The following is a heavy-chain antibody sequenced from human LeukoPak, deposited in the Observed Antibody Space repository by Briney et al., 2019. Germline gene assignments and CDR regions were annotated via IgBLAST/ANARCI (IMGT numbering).Heavy chain of an antibody. J-gene: IGHJ4*02. CDR2: IYYSGST. CDR3: ARLSDFWSGSPFDY. CDR1: GGSISSSSYY. V-gene: IGHV4-39*07. Sequence: PSETLSLTCTVSGGSISSSSYYWGWIRQPPGKGLEWIGSIYYSGSTYYNPSLKSRVTISVDTSKNQFSLKLSSVTAADTAVYYCARLSDFWSGSPFDYWGQGTLVTVSS. D-gene: IGHD3-3*01.